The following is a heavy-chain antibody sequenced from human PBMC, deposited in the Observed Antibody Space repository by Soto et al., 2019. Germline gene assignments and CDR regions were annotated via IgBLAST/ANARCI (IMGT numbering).Heavy chain of an antibody. V-gene: IGHV3-33*06. Sequence: QVQLVESGGGVVQPGRSLRLSCAASGFTFSSYGMHWVRQAPGKGLEWVAVIWYDGSNKYYADSVKGRFTISRDNSKNTLYLQMNSLRAEDTAVYYCAKGVGATRSLDYWGQGTLVTVSS. J-gene: IGHJ4*02. CDR1: GFTFSSYG. CDR3: AKGVGATRSLDY. CDR2: IWYDGSNK. D-gene: IGHD1-26*01.